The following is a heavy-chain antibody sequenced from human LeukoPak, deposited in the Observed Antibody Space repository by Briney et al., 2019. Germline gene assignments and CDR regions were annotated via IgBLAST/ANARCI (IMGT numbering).Heavy chain of an antibody. V-gene: IGHV4-59*08. CDR1: GESISGFY. Sequence: SETLSLACTVSGESISGFYWTWIRQPPGKGLEWIGYIYYSGSTNYNPSLKSRVTISVDTSKNQFSLKLSSVTAADTAVYYCASKGPDDAFDIWGQGTMVTVSS. CDR3: ASKGPDDAFDI. J-gene: IGHJ3*02. CDR2: IYYSGST.